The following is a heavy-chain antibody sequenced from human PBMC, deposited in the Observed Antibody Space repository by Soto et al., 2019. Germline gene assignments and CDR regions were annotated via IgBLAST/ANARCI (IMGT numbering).Heavy chain of an antibody. CDR2: IRSKAYGGTT. D-gene: IGHD5-12*01. V-gene: IGHV3-49*04. J-gene: IGHJ6*02. Sequence: LRLSCTASGFTFGDYAMSWVRQAPGKGLEWVGFIRSKAYGGTTEYAASVKGRFTISRDDSKSIAYLQMNSLKTEDTAVYYCTIDIVATKYYYYYGMDVWGQGTTVTVSS. CDR1: GFTFGDYA. CDR3: TIDIVATKYYYYYGMDV.